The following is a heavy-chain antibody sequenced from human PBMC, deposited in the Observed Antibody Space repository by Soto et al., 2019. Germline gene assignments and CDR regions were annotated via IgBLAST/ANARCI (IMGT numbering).Heavy chain of an antibody. J-gene: IGHJ4*02. V-gene: IGHV4-38-2*01. CDR2: IYHSGST. D-gene: IGHD5-18*01. CDR1: GYSISSGYY. Sequence: SETLSLTCAVSGYSISSGYYWGWIRQPPGKGLEWIGSIYHSGSTYYNPSLKSRVTISVDTSKNQFSLKLSSVTAADTAVYYCARAIRGYGSYYFDYWGQGTLVTVS. CDR3: ARAIRGYGSYYFDY.